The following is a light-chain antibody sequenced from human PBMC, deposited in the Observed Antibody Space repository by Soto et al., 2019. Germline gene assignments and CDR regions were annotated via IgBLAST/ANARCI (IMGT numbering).Light chain of an antibody. J-gene: IGKJ1*01. CDR2: NAS. CDR3: QQYNSYPWT. Sequence: DIQLTQSPSTLSASIGDTVTITCRASLSISGWLAWYQQAPGKAPKLLIFNASTLQRGVPSRFRGGGSGTEFTLTISSLHPDDSAIYYCQQYNSYPWTVGHGTQVDIK. CDR1: LSISGW. V-gene: IGKV1-5*01.